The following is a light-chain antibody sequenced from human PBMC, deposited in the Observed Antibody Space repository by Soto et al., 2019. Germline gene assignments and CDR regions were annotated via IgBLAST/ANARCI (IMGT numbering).Light chain of an antibody. CDR3: SSYTSSSTLGV. CDR1: SSDVGGYNF. V-gene: IGLV2-14*01. CDR2: EVS. Sequence: QSALTQLASVSGSPGQSITISCTGTSSDVGGYNFVSWYQHHPGKAPKLMIYEVSNRPSGVSNRFSGSKSGNTASLTISGLQAEDEADYYCSSYTSSSTLGVFGGGTKVTVL. J-gene: IGLJ2*01.